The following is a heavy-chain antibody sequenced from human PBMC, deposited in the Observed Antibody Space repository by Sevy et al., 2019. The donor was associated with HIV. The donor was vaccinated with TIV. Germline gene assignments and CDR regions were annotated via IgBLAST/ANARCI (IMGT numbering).Heavy chain of an antibody. CDR1: GFTFSSYA. D-gene: IGHD6-13*01. V-gene: IGHV3-23*01. J-gene: IGHJ4*02. Sequence: GGSLRLSCAASGFTFSSYAMNWVRQAPGKGLEWVSAISGTGGSTYYADSVKGRFTISRDNSKNTLYLQMNSLRVEDTAVYYCAKDHRSTSSCFDYWDQGTLVTVSS. CDR2: ISGTGGST. CDR3: AKDHRSTSSCFDY.